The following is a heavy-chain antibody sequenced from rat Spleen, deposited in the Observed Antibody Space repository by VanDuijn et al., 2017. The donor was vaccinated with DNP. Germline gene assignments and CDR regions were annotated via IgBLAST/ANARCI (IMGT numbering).Heavy chain of an antibody. CDR3: TRINYGGYYYVMDA. D-gene: IGHD1-11*01. Sequence: EVQLVESGGGPVQPGRSLKLSCVASGFTFSDYYMAWVRQAPAKGLEWVATISHDGSRAYYRDSVKGRFTISRDNAKSTLYLQMNSLRSEDTATYYCTRINYGGYYYVMDAWGQGTSVTVSS. V-gene: IGHV5-29*01. CDR1: GFTFSDYY. CDR2: ISHDGSRA. J-gene: IGHJ4*01.